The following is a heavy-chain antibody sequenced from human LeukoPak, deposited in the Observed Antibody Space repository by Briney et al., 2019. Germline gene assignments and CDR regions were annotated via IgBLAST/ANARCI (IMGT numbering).Heavy chain of an antibody. Sequence: ASVTVSCKASGYTFTGYYMHWVRQAPGQGLEWMGWINPNSGGTNYAQKFQGRVTMTRDTSISTAYMELSRLRSDDTAVYYCARGSSGYSYAPIYGMDVWGQGTTVTVSS. J-gene: IGHJ6*02. V-gene: IGHV1-2*02. CDR2: INPNSGGT. CDR3: ARGSSGYSYAPIYGMDV. CDR1: GYTFTGYY. D-gene: IGHD5-18*01.